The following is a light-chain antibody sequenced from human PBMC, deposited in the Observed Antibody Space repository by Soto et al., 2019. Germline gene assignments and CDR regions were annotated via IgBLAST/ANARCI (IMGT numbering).Light chain of an antibody. CDR1: QTVSSN. CDR2: GVS. CDR3: QQYHDWPPEVT. J-gene: IGKJ4*01. Sequence: EIVLTQAPITLSVSPGERATLSCIASQTVSSNLAWYQQKPGQPPRLHMSGVSTRATGIPARFSGSGSGTEFTLTLSSMQSEAFAVYYCQQYHDWPPEVTFGGGTKVEIK. V-gene: IGKV3D-15*01.